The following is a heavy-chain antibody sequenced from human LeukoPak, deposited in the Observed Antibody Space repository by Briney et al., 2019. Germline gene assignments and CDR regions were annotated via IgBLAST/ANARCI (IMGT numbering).Heavy chain of an antibody. Sequence: GGSLRLSCAASGFTFSSYAMSWVRQAPGKGLEWVSAISGSGGSTYYADSVKGRFTISRDNSKSTLYLQMNSLRAEDTAVYYCAKDVYSGYDFDAFDIWGQGTMVTVSS. D-gene: IGHD5-12*01. CDR1: GFTFSSYA. J-gene: IGHJ3*02. CDR2: ISGSGGST. CDR3: AKDVYSGYDFDAFDI. V-gene: IGHV3-23*01.